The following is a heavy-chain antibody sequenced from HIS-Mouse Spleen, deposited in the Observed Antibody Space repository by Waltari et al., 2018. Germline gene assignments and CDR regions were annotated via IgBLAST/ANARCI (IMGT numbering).Heavy chain of an antibody. D-gene: IGHD1-26*01. V-gene: IGHV1-24*01. Sequence: QVQLVQSGAEVKKPGASVKFSCKVSGYTLTELSMHWVRQAPGKGLEWMGGFDPEDGEKIYEQKFQGRVTMTEDTSTDTAYRELSSRRSEDTAVYYCARRSGAIEYFQHWGQGTLVTVSS. J-gene: IGHJ1*01. CDR2: FDPEDGEK. CDR3: ARRSGAIEYFQH. CDR1: GYTLTELS.